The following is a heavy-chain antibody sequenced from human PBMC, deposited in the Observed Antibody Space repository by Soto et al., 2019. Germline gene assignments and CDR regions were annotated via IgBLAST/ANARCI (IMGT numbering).Heavy chain of an antibody. CDR3: AREERVMGWFDP. Sequence: QVQLVESGGGVVQPGRSLRLSCAASGFTFSSYAMHWVRQAPGKGLEWVAVISYDGSNKYYADSVKGRFTISRDNSKNPLYLQMNSLRAEDTAVYYCAREERVMGWFDPWGQGTLVTVSS. D-gene: IGHD2-21*01. CDR2: ISYDGSNK. J-gene: IGHJ5*02. V-gene: IGHV3-30-3*01. CDR1: GFTFSSYA.